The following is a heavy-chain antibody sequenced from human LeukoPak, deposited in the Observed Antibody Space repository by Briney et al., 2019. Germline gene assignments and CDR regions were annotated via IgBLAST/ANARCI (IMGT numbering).Heavy chain of an antibody. D-gene: IGHD5-18*01. CDR1: GFTFSSYG. Sequence: GRSPRLSCAASGFTFSSYGMHWVRQAPGKGLEWVAVISYDGSNKYYADSVKGRFTISRDNSKNTLYLQMNSLRAEDTAVYYCARGGYSYGIHFDYWGQGTLVTVSS. V-gene: IGHV3-30*03. J-gene: IGHJ4*02. CDR3: ARGGYSYGIHFDY. CDR2: ISYDGSNK.